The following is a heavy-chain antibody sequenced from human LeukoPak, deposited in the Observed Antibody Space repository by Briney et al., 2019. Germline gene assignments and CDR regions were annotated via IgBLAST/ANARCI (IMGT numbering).Heavy chain of an antibody. Sequence: RASVKVSCKASGGTFSSYAISWVRQAPGQGLEWMGRIIPILGIANYAQKFQGRVTITADKCTSTAYMELSSLRSEDTAVYYCARDRGDYYGSGSYLNAFDIWGQGTMVTVSS. CDR1: GGTFSSYA. CDR3: ARDRGDYYGSGSYLNAFDI. CDR2: IIPILGIA. J-gene: IGHJ3*02. V-gene: IGHV1-69*04. D-gene: IGHD3-10*01.